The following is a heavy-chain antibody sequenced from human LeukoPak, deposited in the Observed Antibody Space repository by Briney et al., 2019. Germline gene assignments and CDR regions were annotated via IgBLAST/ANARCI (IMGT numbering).Heavy chain of an antibody. Sequence: PSETLSLTCTGSGGSISSHYWNWIRQPPGKGLEWMGYIYYSGSTNYNPSLKSRVTISVDTSKNQFSLKLSSVAAADTAVYYCARLGDLRDLDYWGQGTLVTVSS. J-gene: IGHJ4*02. CDR2: IYYSGST. D-gene: IGHD3-16*01. CDR3: ARLGDLRDLDY. V-gene: IGHV4-59*08. CDR1: GGSISSHY.